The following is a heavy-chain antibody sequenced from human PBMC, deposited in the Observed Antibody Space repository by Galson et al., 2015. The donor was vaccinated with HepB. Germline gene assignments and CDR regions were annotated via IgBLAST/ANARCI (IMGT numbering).Heavy chain of an antibody. V-gene: IGHV3-30-3*01. D-gene: IGHD6-19*01. J-gene: IGHJ4*02. CDR3: ARDDPLAAY. CDR2: ISYDGSNK. CDR1: GFTFSSYA. Sequence: SLRLSCAASGFTFSSYAMHWVRQAPGKGLEWVAVISYDGSNKYYADSVKGRFTISRDNSKNTLYLQMNSLRAEDTAVYYCARDDPLAAYWGQGTLATVSS.